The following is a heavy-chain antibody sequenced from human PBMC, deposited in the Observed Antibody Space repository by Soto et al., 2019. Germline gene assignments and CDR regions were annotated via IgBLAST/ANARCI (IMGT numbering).Heavy chain of an antibody. CDR3: ARGRGYSSGWYNWFDP. CDR2: IYYSGST. D-gene: IGHD6-19*01. V-gene: IGHV4-59*01. J-gene: IGHJ5*02. Sequence: SETLSLTCTVSGGSISSYYWSWIRQPPGKGLEWIGYIYYSGSTNYNPSLKSRVTISVDTSKNQFSLKLSSVTAADTAVYYCARGRGYSSGWYNWFDPWGQGTLVTVSS. CDR1: GGSISSYY.